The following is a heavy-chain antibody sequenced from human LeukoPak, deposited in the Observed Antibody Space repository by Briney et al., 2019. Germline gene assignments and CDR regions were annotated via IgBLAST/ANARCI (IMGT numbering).Heavy chain of an antibody. CDR1: GGSFSGYY. CDR2: INHSGST. CDR3: ARGRILWFGELIRERDWFDP. Sequence: SETLSLTCAVYGGSFSGYYWSWIRQPPGKGLEWIGEINHSGSTNYNPSLKSRVTISVDTSKNQFSLKLSSVTAADTAVYYCARGRILWFGELIRERDWFDPWGQGTLVTVSS. V-gene: IGHV4-34*01. J-gene: IGHJ5*02. D-gene: IGHD3-10*01.